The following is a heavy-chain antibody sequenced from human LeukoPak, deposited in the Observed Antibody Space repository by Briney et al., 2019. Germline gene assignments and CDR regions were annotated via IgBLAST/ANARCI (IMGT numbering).Heavy chain of an antibody. Sequence: PGGSLRLSCAASGFTFSGYGMHWVRQAPGKGLEWVAVISYDGSNKDSADSVKGRFTISRDNSKNTLYLQMNSLRAEDTAVYYCAKGDYYDSSGYSAEYFQHWGQGTLVTVSS. V-gene: IGHV3-30*18. CDR3: AKGDYYDSSGYSAEYFQH. CDR1: GFTFSGYG. D-gene: IGHD3-22*01. CDR2: ISYDGSNK. J-gene: IGHJ1*01.